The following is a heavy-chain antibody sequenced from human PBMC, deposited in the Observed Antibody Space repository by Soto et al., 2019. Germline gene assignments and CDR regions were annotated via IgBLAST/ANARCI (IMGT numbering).Heavy chain of an antibody. CDR2: ISYDGSNK. V-gene: IGHV3-30*18. CDR3: AKDEEGWFDP. J-gene: IGHJ5*02. Sequence: QVQLVESGGGVVQPGRSLRLSCAASGFTFSSYGMHWVRQASGKGLEWVAVISYDGSNKYYADSVKGRFTISRDNSKNTLYLQMNNPRAEDTAVYYCAKDEEGWFDPWGQGTLVTVSS. CDR1: GFTFSSYG.